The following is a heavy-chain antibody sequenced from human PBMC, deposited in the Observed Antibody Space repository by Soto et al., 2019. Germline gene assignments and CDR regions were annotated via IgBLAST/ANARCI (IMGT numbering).Heavy chain of an antibody. D-gene: IGHD3-22*01. Sequence: QVKLVQSGAEVKKPGTSMKVSCKASGYTFGTSGISWIRQAPGQGLEWMGWISAYNGNTNYEQKLQDRVTMTTDTSTNTAYLELRSLRSDDTAVYYCARAVHYYDSSGYANWGQGTLVTVSS. V-gene: IGHV1-18*01. CDR3: ARAVHYYDSSGYAN. J-gene: IGHJ4*02. CDR2: ISAYNGNT. CDR1: GYTFGTSG.